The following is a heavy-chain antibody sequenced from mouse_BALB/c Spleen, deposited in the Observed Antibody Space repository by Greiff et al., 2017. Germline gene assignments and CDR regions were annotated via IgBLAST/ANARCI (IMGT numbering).Heavy chain of an antibody. Sequence: QVQLQQSGAELAKPGASVKMSCKASGYTFTSYWMHWVKQRPGQGLEWIGYINPSTGYTEYNQKFKDKATLTADKSSSTAYMQLSSLTSEDSAVYYCARDYRGYFDYWGQGTTLTVAS. J-gene: IGHJ2*01. CDR3: ARDYRGYFDY. CDR2: INPSTGYT. V-gene: IGHV1-7*01. D-gene: IGHD2-12*01. CDR1: GYTFTSYW.